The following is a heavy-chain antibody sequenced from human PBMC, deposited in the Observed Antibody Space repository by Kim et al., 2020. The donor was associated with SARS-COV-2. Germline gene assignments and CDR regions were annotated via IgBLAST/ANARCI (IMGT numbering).Heavy chain of an antibody. D-gene: IGHD1-26*01. CDR1: GFTFSTYA. J-gene: IGHJ6*03. Sequence: GGSLRLSCTASGFTFSTYAMSWVRQAPGKGLEWVSTLTNTGATTYYADSVKGRFTISRDNSKNTLYLQMNSLRAEDTAVYYCAKIQEPRYYYMDVWGNGT. CDR3: AKIQEPRYYYMDV. CDR2: LTNTGATT. V-gene: IGHV3-23*01.